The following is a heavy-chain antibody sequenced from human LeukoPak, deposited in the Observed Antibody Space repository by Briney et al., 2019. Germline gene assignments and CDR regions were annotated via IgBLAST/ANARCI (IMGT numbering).Heavy chain of an antibody. J-gene: IGHJ5*02. D-gene: IGHD3-9*01. Sequence: GGSLRLSCAASGFTFSSYSMNWVRQAPGKGLEWVSSISSSSSYIYYADSVKGRFTISRDNAKNSLYLQMNRLRAEDTAVYYCARALRYFDWLSTSPEYNWFDPWGQGTLVTVSS. V-gene: IGHV3-21*01. CDR2: ISSSSSYI. CDR3: ARALRYFDWLSTSPEYNWFDP. CDR1: GFTFSSYS.